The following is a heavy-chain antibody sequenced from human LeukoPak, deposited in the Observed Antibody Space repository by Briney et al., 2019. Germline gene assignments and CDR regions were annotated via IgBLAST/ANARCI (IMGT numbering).Heavy chain of an antibody. V-gene: IGHV4-39*02. J-gene: IGHJ4*02. Sequence: SETLSLTCTVSVGSISSTSYYWGWIRQPPGKGLEWIGSIYYSGSTYFNPSLKSRVTISVETSKNHFSLKLSSVTAAETAVYYCASGVRGYSGYDLLDYFDYWGQGTLVTVSS. CDR2: IYYSGST. CDR3: ASGVRGYSGYDLLDYFDY. CDR1: VGSISSTSYY. D-gene: IGHD5-12*01.